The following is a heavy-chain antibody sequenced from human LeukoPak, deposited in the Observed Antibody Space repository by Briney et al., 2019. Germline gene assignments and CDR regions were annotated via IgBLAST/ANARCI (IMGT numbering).Heavy chain of an antibody. CDR1: GGSISSYY. D-gene: IGHD3-3*01. J-gene: IGHJ3*02. CDR3: ARYEDAFDI. V-gene: IGHV4-59*08. Sequence: PSQTLSLTCTVSGGSISSYYWSWIRQPPGKGLEWIGYIYYSGSTNYNPSLKSRVTISVDTSKNQFSLKLSSVTAADTAVYYCARYEDAFDIWGQGTMVTVSS. CDR2: IYYSGST.